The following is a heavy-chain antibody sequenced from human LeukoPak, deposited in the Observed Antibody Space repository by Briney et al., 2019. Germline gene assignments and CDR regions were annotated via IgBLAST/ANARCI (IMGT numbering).Heavy chain of an antibody. V-gene: IGHV1-69*05. CDR2: IIPIFGTA. CDR1: GGTFSSYA. D-gene: IGHD6-13*01. CDR3: ARDSKVLLMSHSSSWYWDAFDI. Sequence: SVKVSCKASGGTFSSYAISWVRQAPGQGLEWMGGIIPIFGTANYAQKFQGRVTITTDESTSTAYMELSSLRSEDTAVYYCARDSKVLLMSHSSSWYWDAFDIWGQGTMVTVSS. J-gene: IGHJ3*02.